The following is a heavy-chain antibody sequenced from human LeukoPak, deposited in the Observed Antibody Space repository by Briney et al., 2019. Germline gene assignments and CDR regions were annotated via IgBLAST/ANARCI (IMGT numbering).Heavy chain of an antibody. CDR3: AKDKGNPVFVY. V-gene: IGHV3-33*06. CDR2: IWYDGSNK. D-gene: IGHD4-23*01. CDR1: GFTFSSYG. J-gene: IGHJ4*02. Sequence: GGSLRLSCAASGFTFSSYGMHWVRQAPGKGLEWVAVIWYDGSNKYYVDSVKGRFTISRDNSKNTLYLQMNSLRAEDTAVYYCAKDKGNPVFVYWGQGTLVTVSS.